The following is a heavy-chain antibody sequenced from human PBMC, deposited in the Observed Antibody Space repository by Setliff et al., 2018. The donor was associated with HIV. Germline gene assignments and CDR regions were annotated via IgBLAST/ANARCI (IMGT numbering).Heavy chain of an antibody. CDR3: ARDRIPAGGSSWYPEYFQH. CDR1: GFTVSSNY. CDR2: IYSGDST. J-gene: IGHJ1*01. Sequence: GGSLRLSCAASGFTVSSNYMNWVRQAPGKGLEWVSVIYSGDSTDYADSVKGRFTISRDNSKNTLYLQMNSLRAEDTAVYYCARDRIPAGGSSWYPEYFQHWGQGTLVTVSS. D-gene: IGHD6-13*01. V-gene: IGHV3-53*01.